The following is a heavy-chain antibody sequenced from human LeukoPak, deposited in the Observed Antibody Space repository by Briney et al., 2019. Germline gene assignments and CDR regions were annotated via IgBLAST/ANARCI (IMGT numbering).Heavy chain of an antibody. CDR3: ARGRGLGYCSSTSCYLRGVNFDY. J-gene: IGHJ4*02. CDR1: GGSFSGYY. V-gene: IGHV4-34*01. CDR2: INHSGST. Sequence: SETLSLTCAVYGGSFSGYYWSWIRQPPGKGLEWIGEINHSGSTNYNPSLKSRVTISVDTSKSQFSLKLSSVTAADTAVYYCARGRGLGYCSSTSCYLRGVNFDYWGQGTLVTVSS. D-gene: IGHD2-2*01.